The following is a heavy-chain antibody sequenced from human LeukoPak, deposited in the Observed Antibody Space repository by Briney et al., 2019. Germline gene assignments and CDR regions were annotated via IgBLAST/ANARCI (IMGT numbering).Heavy chain of an antibody. CDR2: ISYDGSNK. J-gene: IGHJ4*02. Sequence: GGSLRLSWAASGFTFSSYGMHWVRQAPGKGLEWVAVISYDGSNKYYADSVKGRFTISRDNSKNTLYLQMNSLRAEDTAVYYCAKDGGSAAGDYWGQGTLVTVSS. CDR1: GFTFSSYG. CDR3: AKDGGSAAGDY. D-gene: IGHD6-13*01. V-gene: IGHV3-30*18.